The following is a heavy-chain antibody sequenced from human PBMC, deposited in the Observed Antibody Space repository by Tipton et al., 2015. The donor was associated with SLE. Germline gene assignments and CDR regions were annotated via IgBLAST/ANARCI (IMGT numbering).Heavy chain of an antibody. V-gene: IGHV4-59*12. CDR2: ISYSGRT. CDR3: ARLTPWGYDY. Sequence: TLSLTCTVSGASISSYYWSWVRQPPGKGLEWIGFISYSGRTNYNPSLKSRVTISVDTSRNQFSLSLISVTAADTAVYYCARLTPWGYDYWGPGMLVTVSS. CDR1: GASISSYY. D-gene: IGHD7-27*01. J-gene: IGHJ4*02.